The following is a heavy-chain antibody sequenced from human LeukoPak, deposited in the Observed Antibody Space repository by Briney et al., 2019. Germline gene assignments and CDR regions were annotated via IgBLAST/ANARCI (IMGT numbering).Heavy chain of an antibody. CDR1: GYTFTSYY. D-gene: IGHD2-21*01. Sequence: ASVKVSCKASGYTFTSYYTHWVRQAPGQGLEWMGIIKPSGGSTLYAQKFQGRVTVTSDMSTSTVYVELSSLRSEDTAVYYCAREVPENSNFDYWGQGTLVTVSS. V-gene: IGHV1-46*01. CDR2: IKPSGGST. J-gene: IGHJ4*02. CDR3: AREVPENSNFDY.